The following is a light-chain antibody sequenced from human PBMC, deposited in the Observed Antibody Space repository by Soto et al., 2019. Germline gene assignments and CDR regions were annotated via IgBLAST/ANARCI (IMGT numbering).Light chain of an antibody. V-gene: IGKV3-15*01. CDR3: QHYDSSPPYT. J-gene: IGKJ5*01. Sequence: EIVMTQSPATLSVSPGERATLSCRASQSVGSNLAWYQQKPGQAPRLLIYGASTRATGIPDRFSGSGSATDFTLTISRLEPEDSAVYYCQHYDSSPPYTFGQGTRLEIK. CDR2: GAS. CDR1: QSVGSN.